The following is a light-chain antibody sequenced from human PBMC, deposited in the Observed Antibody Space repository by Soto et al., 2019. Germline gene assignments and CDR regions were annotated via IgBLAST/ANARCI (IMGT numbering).Light chain of an antibody. V-gene: IGKV3-11*01. J-gene: IGKJ4*01. CDR1: QSVSSY. Sequence: EMVLTQAPATLSLXXXXXXXXXXRASQSVSSYLAWYQQKPGQAPRLLIYDTSNRATGVPARFSGSGSGTDFTLTISSLEPEDFAVYYCQQRGDWPLTFGGGPRW. CDR2: DTS. CDR3: QQRGDWPLT.